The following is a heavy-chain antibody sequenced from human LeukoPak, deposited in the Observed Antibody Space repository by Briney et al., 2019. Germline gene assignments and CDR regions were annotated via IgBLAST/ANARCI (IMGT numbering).Heavy chain of an antibody. V-gene: IGHV3-23*01. CDR3: ARDLAWGAFDY. Sequence: GGSLRLSCAASGFTFSNHGMNWVRQAPGKGVEWRSGVSPPGGGTYYADSVKGRFTISRDDSKNTLSLQMNSLRVEDTAVYYCARDLAWGAFDYWGQGTLVTVSS. J-gene: IGHJ4*02. D-gene: IGHD7-27*01. CDR1: GFTFSNHG. CDR2: VSPPGGGT.